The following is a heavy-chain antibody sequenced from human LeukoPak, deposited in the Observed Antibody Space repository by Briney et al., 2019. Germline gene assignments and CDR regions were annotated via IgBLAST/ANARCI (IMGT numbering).Heavy chain of an antibody. CDR1: GFTFSNAW. J-gene: IGHJ4*02. V-gene: IGHV3-15*01. D-gene: IGHD6-13*01. CDR3: AYWSSSSWNY. CDR2: IKSKTDGGTT. Sequence: PGGSLTLSCAASGFTFSNAWMSWVRQAPGKGLEWLGRIKSKTDGGTTDYAAPVKGRFTISRDDSENTLYLQMNSLKTEDTAVYYCAYWSSSSWNYWGQGTLVTVTS.